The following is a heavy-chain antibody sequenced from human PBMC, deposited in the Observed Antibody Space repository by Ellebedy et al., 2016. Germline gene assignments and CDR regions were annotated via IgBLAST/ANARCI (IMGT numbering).Heavy chain of an antibody. Sequence: GESLKISCAASGFTFSSYSMNWVRQAPGKGLEWVSFISSNGGTIYYADSVKGRFTISRDNAKNSLYLQMNSLRAEDTAVYYCARALASAYGGKGVTYAMDVWGQGTTVTVSS. V-gene: IGHV3-48*01. CDR1: GFTFSSYS. CDR2: ISSNGGTI. CDR3: ARALASAYGGKGVTYAMDV. J-gene: IGHJ6*02. D-gene: IGHD4-23*01.